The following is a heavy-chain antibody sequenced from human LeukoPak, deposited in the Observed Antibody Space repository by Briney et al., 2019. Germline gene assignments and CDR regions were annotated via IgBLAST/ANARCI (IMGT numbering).Heavy chain of an antibody. CDR2: IRYDGSNK. Sequence: PGGSLRLSCAASGFTFSSYGMHWVRQAPGKGLEWVAFIRYDGSNKYYADSVKGRFTISRDYSKNTLYLQMNSLRAEDTAVYYCAKEISSYYDYVWGSYRLFDYWGQGTLVTVSS. V-gene: IGHV3-30*02. D-gene: IGHD3-16*02. J-gene: IGHJ4*02. CDR3: AKEISSYYDYVWGSYRLFDY. CDR1: GFTFSSYG.